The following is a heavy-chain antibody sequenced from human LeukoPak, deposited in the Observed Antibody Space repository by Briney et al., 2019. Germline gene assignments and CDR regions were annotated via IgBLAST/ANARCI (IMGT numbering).Heavy chain of an antibody. Sequence: ETLSLTFTVSGGSISSSSYYWGWIRPPPGEGLEWIGSIYYSGSTYYNPSHKSRVTISVDRSKNQFSLKLSSVTAADTAVYYCARGPWGRYQLPPYYYYYYMDVWGKGTTVTVSS. V-gene: IGHV4-39*01. CDR2: IYYSGST. CDR3: ARGPWGRYQLPPYYYYYYMDV. J-gene: IGHJ6*03. CDR1: GGSISSSSYY. D-gene: IGHD2-2*01.